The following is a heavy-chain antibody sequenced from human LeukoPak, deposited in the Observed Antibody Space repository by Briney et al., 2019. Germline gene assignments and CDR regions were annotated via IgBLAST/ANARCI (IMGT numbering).Heavy chain of an antibody. CDR2: IWYDGSRK. V-gene: IGHV3-33*01. CDR3: ARDGGSGIDY. Sequence: GGSLRLSCAASGFSLTTYGTHWLRQAPGKGLEWVAVIWYDGSRKSYGDSVKGRFTVSRDTSENTMYLQMNTLRVDDTAVYYCARDGGSGIDYWGQGTLVTVSS. CDR1: GFSLTTYG. D-gene: IGHD3-10*01. J-gene: IGHJ4*02.